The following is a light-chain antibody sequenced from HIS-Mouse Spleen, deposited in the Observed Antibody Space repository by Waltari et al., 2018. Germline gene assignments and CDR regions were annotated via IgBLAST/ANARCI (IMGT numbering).Light chain of an antibody. CDR2: GKN. J-gene: IGLJ3*02. CDR3: NSRDSSGNHWV. CDR1: SLRSYY. Sequence: SSELTQDPAVSVALGQTVRITCQGDSLRSYYASWYQQKPGQAPVLGIYGKNNRPSGIPYRFSGSSSGNTGSLTITGAQAEDEADYYCNSRDSSGNHWVFGGGTKLTVL. V-gene: IGLV3-19*01.